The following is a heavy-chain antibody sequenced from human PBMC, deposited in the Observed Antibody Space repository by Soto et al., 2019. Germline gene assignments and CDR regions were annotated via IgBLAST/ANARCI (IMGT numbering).Heavy chain of an antibody. Sequence: GASVKVSCKASGYTFTSYDINWVRQATGQGLEWMGWMNPNSGGTNYAQKFQGWVTMTRDTSISTAYMELNRDDTAVYYCARAYSSSDDFDYWGQGTLVTVSS. D-gene: IGHD3-22*01. V-gene: IGHV1-2*04. J-gene: IGHJ4*02. CDR1: GYTFTSYD. CDR3: ARAYSSSDDFDY. CDR2: MNPNSGGT.